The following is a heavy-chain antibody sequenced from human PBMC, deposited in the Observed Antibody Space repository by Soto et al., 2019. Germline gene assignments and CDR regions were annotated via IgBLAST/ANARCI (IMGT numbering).Heavy chain of an antibody. J-gene: IGHJ5*01. Sequence: SETLSLTCAVYGGSFSGHSWTWIRQSPGKGLEWIGDINHSGRVNYSPSLKSRVTISLDTSKNQFSLTLSAVTAADTAMYYCSTRAYDTTGYYRFDTWGQGTLVTVSS. CDR1: GGSFSGHS. V-gene: IGHV4-34*01. CDR3: STRAYDTTGYYRFDT. CDR2: INHSGRV. D-gene: IGHD3-22*01.